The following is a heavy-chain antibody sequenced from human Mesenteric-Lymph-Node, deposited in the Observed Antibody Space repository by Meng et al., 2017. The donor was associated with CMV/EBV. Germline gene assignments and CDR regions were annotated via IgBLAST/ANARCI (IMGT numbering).Heavy chain of an antibody. CDR3: ARVAATGAAGTVDY. Sequence: SGGSVSITIYYWRWIRQPPGKGLEWIGYISYSGSTNYNPSLRSRVTISVDTSKKQFSLKLNSVTAADTAVYYCARVAATGAAGTVDYWGQGILVTVSS. CDR1: GGSVSITIYY. CDR2: ISYSGST. D-gene: IGHD6-13*01. J-gene: IGHJ4*02. V-gene: IGHV4-61*01.